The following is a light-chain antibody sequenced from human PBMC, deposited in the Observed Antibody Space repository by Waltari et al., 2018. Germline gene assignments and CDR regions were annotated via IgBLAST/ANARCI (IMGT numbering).Light chain of an antibody. CDR2: GAS. CDR1: HGISYY. V-gene: IGKV1-16*01. Sequence: DIRLTQSPSSLSASVGDRVTITCRASHGISYYLAWFQQKPGKAPKLLIFGASSLQSGVPWRFSGGGSETFFTLTINDLQPEDFATYYCQQYNSYPPTFGGGTRV. J-gene: IGKJ4*01. CDR3: QQYNSYPPT.